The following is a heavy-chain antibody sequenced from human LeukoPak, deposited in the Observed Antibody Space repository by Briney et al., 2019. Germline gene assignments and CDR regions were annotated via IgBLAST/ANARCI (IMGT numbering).Heavy chain of an antibody. Sequence: PGGSLRLSCAASGFTFSNYAMSWVRQAPGKGLEWVSTIRTSGDNTYYADSVKGRFTISRDNSKNTLYLQMISLRAEDTALHYCAKCVTGWPNWFDPWGQGTLVTVSS. CDR3: AKCVTGWPNWFDP. CDR1: GFTFSNYA. J-gene: IGHJ5*02. V-gene: IGHV3-23*01. D-gene: IGHD6-19*01. CDR2: IRTSGDNT.